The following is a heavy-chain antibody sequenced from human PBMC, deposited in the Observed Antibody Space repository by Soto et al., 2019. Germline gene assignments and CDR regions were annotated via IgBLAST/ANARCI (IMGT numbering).Heavy chain of an antibody. V-gene: IGHV1-46*01. D-gene: IGHD6-6*01. CDR3: ARAKIGSSYGHFDY. CDR1: GYTFTSYD. Sequence: ASVKVSFKASGYTFTSYDVHWVRQAPGQGLEWMGRVNPNGGATDYAQKFHDRLTMSSDTATMSVSLALNNLKSDDTAIYYCARAKIGSSYGHFDYWGQGSLVTVSS. CDR2: VNPNGGAT. J-gene: IGHJ4*02.